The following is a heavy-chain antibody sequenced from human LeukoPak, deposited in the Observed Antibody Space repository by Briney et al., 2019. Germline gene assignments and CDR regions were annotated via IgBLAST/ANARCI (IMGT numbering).Heavy chain of an antibody. CDR1: GGSISSYY. CDR2: IYYSGST. V-gene: IGHV4-59*01. Sequence: PSETLSLTCTVSGGSISSYYWSWIRQPPGKGLEWIGYIYYSGSTNYNPSLKSRVTISVDTSKNQFSLKLSSVTAADTAVYYCASGLYYYDSSGYYYDPIDYWGQGTLVTVSS. D-gene: IGHD3-22*01. CDR3: ASGLYYYDSSGYYYDPIDY. J-gene: IGHJ4*02.